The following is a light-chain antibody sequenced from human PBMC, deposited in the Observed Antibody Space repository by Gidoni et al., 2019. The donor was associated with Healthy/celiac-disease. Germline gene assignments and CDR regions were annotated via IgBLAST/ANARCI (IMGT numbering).Light chain of an antibody. J-gene: IGKJ1*01. Sequence: AIQITQSPSSLSASVGDRVTITCRASQGIRNYLGWYQQKPGKAPKLLSYAASSLQSGVPSRFSGSGSGTDFTLTISSLQPEDFATYYCLQDYNYPWTFGQGTKVEIK. CDR2: AAS. V-gene: IGKV1-6*01. CDR1: QGIRNY. CDR3: LQDYNYPWT.